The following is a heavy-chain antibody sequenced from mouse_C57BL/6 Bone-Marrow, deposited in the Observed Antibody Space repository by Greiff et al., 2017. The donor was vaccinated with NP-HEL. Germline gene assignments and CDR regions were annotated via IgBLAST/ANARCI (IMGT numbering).Heavy chain of an antibody. CDR3: TRSPYDYDAWFAY. D-gene: IGHD2-4*01. Sequence: QVQLQQSGAELVRPGASVTPSCKASGYTFTDYEMHWVKQTPVHGLEWIGAIDPETGGTAYNQKFKGKAILTADKSSSTAYMELRSLPSEDSAVYYCTRSPYDYDAWFAYWGQGTLVTVSA. CDR1: GYTFTDYE. CDR2: IDPETGGT. J-gene: IGHJ3*01. V-gene: IGHV1-15*01.